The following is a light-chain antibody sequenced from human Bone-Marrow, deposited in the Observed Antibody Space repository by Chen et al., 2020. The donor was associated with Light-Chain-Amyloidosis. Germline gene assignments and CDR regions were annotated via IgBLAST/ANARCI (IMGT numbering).Light chain of an antibody. V-gene: IGLV3-21*02. CDR1: NIGSTS. CDR3: QVWDRSSDRPV. CDR2: EYS. Sequence: SYVLTQPSSVSVAPGQTATIACGGNNIGSTSVHWYQQTPGQAPLLVVYEYSDRPSGIPERLSGTNSGNTATLTISRVEAGDEADYCCQVWDRSSDRPVFGGGTKLTVL. J-gene: IGLJ3*02.